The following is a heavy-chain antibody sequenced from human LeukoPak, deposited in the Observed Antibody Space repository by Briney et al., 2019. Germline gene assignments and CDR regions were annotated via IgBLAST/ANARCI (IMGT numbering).Heavy chain of an antibody. CDR1: GGSISSGSYY. CDR2: IYTSGST. J-gene: IGHJ5*02. V-gene: IGHV4-61*02. D-gene: IGHD2-2*01. CDR3: ARDHIVVVPAAIYNWFDP. Sequence: SQTLSLTCTVSGGSISSGSYYWSWSRQPAGKGLEWIGRIYTSGSTNYNPSLKSRVTISVDTSKNQFSLKLSSVTAADTAVYYCARDHIVVVPAAIYNWFDPWGQGTLVTVSS.